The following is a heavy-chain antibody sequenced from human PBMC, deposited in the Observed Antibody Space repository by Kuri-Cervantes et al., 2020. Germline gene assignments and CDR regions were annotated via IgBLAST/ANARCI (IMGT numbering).Heavy chain of an antibody. D-gene: IGHD3-16*02. CDR2: ISYDGSNK. CDR3: ARTIMITFGRVIVIRKSVNGTGGYFDL. V-gene: IGHV3-30-3*01. J-gene: IGHJ2*01. CDR1: GFTFSSYA. Sequence: LALTCAASGFTFSSYAMHGVRQAPGKGLEWVAVISYDGSNKYYADSVKGRFTISRDNAKNSLYLQMNSLRDEDTAVYYCARTIMITFGRVIVIRKSVNGTGGYFDLWGRGTLVTVSS.